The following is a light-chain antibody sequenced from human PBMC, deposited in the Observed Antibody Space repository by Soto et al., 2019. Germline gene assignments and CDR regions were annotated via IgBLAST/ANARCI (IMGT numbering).Light chain of an antibody. J-gene: IGKJ2*01. CDR1: QNVYTN. CDR2: GAS. V-gene: IGKV3-15*01. Sequence: EIVMTQSPATLSVSPGERATLSCRASQNVYTNLAWYQQKPGQAPRLLIYGASSRATDIPVRFSGSGSGTDFTLIISSLQSEDFAVYYCQQYSSWPPVTFGQGTKVDIK. CDR3: QQYSSWPPVT.